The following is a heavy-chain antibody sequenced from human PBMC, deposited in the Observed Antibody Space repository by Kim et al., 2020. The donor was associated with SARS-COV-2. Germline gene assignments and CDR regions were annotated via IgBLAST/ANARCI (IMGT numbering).Heavy chain of an antibody. CDR3: ARGGESPGGGSESGGGRYFDY. V-gene: IGHV4-34*01. J-gene: IGHJ4*02. D-gene: IGHD3-16*01. CDR1: GGSFSGYY. Sequence: SETLSLTCAVYGGSFSGYYWSWIRQPPGKGLEWIGEINHSGSTNYNPSLKSRVTISVDTSKNQFSLKLSSVTAADTAVYYCARGGESPGGGSESGGGRYFDYWGQGTLVTVSS. CDR2: INHSGST.